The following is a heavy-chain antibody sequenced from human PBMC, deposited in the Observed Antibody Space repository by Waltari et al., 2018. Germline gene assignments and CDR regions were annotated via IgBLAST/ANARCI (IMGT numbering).Heavy chain of an antibody. CDR3: SRHFWGSVPRVDY. Sequence: QVQLQESGPGLVKPSETLSLTCTVSGGSISSHYWSWIRQPPGKGLEWIGYIYYSGSTNFNPSHESRVTISVDTSKTQFSLKLSSVTAADTAVYYCSRHFWGSVPRVDYWGQGTLVTVSS. V-gene: IGHV4-59*11. J-gene: IGHJ4*02. CDR2: IYYSGST. CDR1: GGSISSHY. D-gene: IGHD3-3*02.